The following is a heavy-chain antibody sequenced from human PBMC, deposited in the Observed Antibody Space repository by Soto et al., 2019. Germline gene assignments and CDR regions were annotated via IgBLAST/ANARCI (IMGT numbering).Heavy chain of an antibody. Sequence: GGSLSLSCAASAFSFSTSWMHWVRQAPGEGLVWVSRINPDGRTINYADSVKGRFTISRDNAKNTLYLQMNILRVEDTAVYFCATAGNYRFDKWGLGTLVTFSS. D-gene: IGHD1-1*01. CDR3: ATAGNYRFDK. J-gene: IGHJ4*02. V-gene: IGHV3-74*01. CDR1: AFSFSTSW. CDR2: INPDGRTI.